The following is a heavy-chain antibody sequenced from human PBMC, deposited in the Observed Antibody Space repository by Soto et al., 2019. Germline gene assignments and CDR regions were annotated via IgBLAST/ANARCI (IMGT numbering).Heavy chain of an antibody. CDR1: GFSFSIYS. CDR2: IRSSNSYI. J-gene: IGHJ4*02. CDR3: ARDSSSSWYGEPADY. V-gene: IGHV3-21*01. D-gene: IGHD6-13*01. Sequence: EVQLVESGGGLVKPGGSLRLSCAASGFSFSIYSMNWVRQAPGQGLEWVSSIRSSNSYIYYADSVKGRFTISRDNAKNSLYLQMNSLRAEDTAVYYCARDSSSSWYGEPADYWGQGTLVTVSS.